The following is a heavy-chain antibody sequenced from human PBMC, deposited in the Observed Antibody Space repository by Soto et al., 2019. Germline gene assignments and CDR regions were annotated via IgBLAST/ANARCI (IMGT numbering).Heavy chain of an antibody. Sequence: ASVKISCKASGYTFTGYYMHWVRQAPGQGLEWMGWINPNSGGTNYAQKFQGRVTMTRDTSISTAYMELSRLRSDDTAVYYCARGHYYDSSGYRPNYYYYYGMDVWGQGTTVTVSS. D-gene: IGHD3-22*01. J-gene: IGHJ6*02. CDR2: INPNSGGT. V-gene: IGHV1-2*02. CDR3: ARGHYYDSSGYRPNYYYYYGMDV. CDR1: GYTFTGYY.